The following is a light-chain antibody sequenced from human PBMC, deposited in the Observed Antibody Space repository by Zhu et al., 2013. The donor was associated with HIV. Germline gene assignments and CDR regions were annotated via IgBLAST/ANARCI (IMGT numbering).Light chain of an antibody. CDR1: QSVRSSY. CDR2: GAS. CDR3: QQYGSSPPYT. J-gene: IGKJ2*01. Sequence: DIVLTQSPGTLSLSPGERATLSCRASQSVRSSYLAWYQQTPGQAPRLLIYGASSRATGIPDRFSGSGSGTDFTLTISRLEPEDSAVYYCQQYGSSPPYTFGQGTKLEIK. V-gene: IGKV3-20*01.